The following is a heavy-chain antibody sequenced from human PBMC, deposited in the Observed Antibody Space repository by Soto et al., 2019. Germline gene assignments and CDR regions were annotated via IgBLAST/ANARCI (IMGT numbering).Heavy chain of an antibody. CDR3: ARESRYCSGGSCYFLPGIDY. CDR1: GGTFSSYA. D-gene: IGHD2-15*01. J-gene: IGHJ4*02. CDR2: IIPIFGTA. V-gene: IGHV1-69*13. Sequence: ASVKVSCKASGGTFSSYAISWVRQAPGQGLEWMGGIIPIFGTANYAQKFQGRVTITADESTSTAYMELSSLRSEDTAVYYFARESRYCSGGSCYFLPGIDYWGQGTLVTVSS.